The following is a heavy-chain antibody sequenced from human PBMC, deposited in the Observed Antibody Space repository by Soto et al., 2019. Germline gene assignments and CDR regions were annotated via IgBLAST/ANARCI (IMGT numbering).Heavy chain of an antibody. D-gene: IGHD3-16*01. V-gene: IGHV4-59*01. J-gene: IGHJ5*02. CDR3: AREPDYGNWFDP. CDR1: GGSISSYY. Sequence: QVQLQESGPGLVKPSETLSLTCTVSGGSISSYYWSWIRQPPGKGLEWIGYIYYSGSTNYNPSLKSLVTISVDTSKNQFSLKLSSVTAADTAVYYCAREPDYGNWFDPWGQGTLVTVSS. CDR2: IYYSGST.